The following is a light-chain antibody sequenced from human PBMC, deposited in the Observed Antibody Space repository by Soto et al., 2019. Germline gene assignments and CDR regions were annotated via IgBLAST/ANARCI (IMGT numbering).Light chain of an antibody. J-gene: IGKJ4*01. CDR3: QQYERYPPS. CDR2: AAT. CDR1: QNINTY. Sequence: DIQMTQSPSSLSASVGDRVTIGCRASQNINTYLAWFQQKPGKAPKSLIYAATNLQGGVPSRFSGTGSGTEFSLTISSLQPEDVAPYYCQQYERYPPSFGGGTKLDI. V-gene: IGKV1-16*01.